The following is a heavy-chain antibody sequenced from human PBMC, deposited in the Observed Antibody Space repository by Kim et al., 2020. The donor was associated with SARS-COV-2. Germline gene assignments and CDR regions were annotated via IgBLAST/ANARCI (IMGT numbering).Heavy chain of an antibody. J-gene: IGHJ4*02. D-gene: IGHD6-19*01. Sequence: SEWSYDYAVSVKGRITINADTSKNQFSLHLNSVTPEDTAVYCCAAGWALSFWGQGTLVTVSS. V-gene: IGHV6-1*01. CDR2: SEWSY. CDR3: AAGWALSF.